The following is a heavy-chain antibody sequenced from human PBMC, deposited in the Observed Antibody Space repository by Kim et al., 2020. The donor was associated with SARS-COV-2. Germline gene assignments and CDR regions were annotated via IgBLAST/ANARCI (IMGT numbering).Heavy chain of an antibody. CDR3: ARLYGDYVY. CDR2: RVCT. J-gene: IGHJ4*02. V-gene: IGHV4-39*07. Sequence: RVCTYYNPSLKTRATISVDTTKNQFSLKQSSVTAAHTAVYYCARLYGDYVYWGQGTLLTVSS. D-gene: IGHD4-17*01.